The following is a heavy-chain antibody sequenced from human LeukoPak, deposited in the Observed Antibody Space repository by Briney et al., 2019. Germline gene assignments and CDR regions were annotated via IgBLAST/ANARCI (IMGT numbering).Heavy chain of an antibody. CDR2: ISVYNGNT. Sequence: ASVTVSCKASGYTSTDYGISWVRQAPGQGLEWMGWISVYNGNTNYAQKFHGRVTMTTDTSTNTAYMELRSLRSDDTAMYYCARSTLQIWSPYYYMDVWGKGTTVTVSS. D-gene: IGHD3-10*01. J-gene: IGHJ6*03. V-gene: IGHV1-18*01. CDR1: GYTSTDYG. CDR3: ARSTLQIWSPYYYMDV.